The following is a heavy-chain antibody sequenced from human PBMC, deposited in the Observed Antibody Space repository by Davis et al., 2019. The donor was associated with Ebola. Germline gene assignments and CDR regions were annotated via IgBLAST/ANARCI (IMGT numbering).Heavy chain of an antibody. D-gene: IGHD5-12*01. CDR1: GFSISSGYY. CDR2: FYAGGST. CDR3: ARLGIVATF. V-gene: IGHV4-38-2*01. J-gene: IGHJ4*02. Sequence: PSETLSLTCAVSGFSISSGYYWGWIRQPPEKGLEWLGSFYAGGSTYYNPSLKSRVTISVDTSRNQFSLEVNSVTAADTAVYYCARLGIVATFWGQGTLVTVSS.